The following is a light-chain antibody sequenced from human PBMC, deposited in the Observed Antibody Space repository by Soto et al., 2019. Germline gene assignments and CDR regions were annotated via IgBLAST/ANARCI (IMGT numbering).Light chain of an antibody. Sequence: QSALTQPASVSGSPGQSITISCTGTSSDVGGYNYVSWYQQHPGKAPKLMIYDVNNRPSGVSNRFSGSKSGNTASLTISGLQAEDEADYYCSSYVVFGGGTKLTVL. CDR3: SSYVV. J-gene: IGLJ2*01. CDR1: SSDVGGYNY. CDR2: DVN. V-gene: IGLV2-14*01.